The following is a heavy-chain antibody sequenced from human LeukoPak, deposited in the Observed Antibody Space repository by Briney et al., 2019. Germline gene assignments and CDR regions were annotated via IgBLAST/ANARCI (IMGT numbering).Heavy chain of an antibody. CDR1: GFTFSSYG. D-gene: IGHD3-9*01. Sequence: PGGSLRLSCAASGFTFSSYGMLWVRQAPGKGLEWVAFIRYDGSNKYYADSVKGRFTISRDNSKNTLYLQMNSLRAEDTAVYYGVRGLRYFDWLLEYWGQGTLVTVSS. CDR3: VRGLRYFDWLLEY. J-gene: IGHJ4*02. CDR2: IRYDGSNK. V-gene: IGHV3-30*02.